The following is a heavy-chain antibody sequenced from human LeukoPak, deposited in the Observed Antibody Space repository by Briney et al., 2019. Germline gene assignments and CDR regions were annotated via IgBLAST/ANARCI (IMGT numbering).Heavy chain of an antibody. CDR3: ARVPYYDFWSGYQAPYYFDY. J-gene: IGHJ4*02. D-gene: IGHD3-3*01. Sequence: SVKVSCKASGYTFTDYYIHWVRQAPGQGLEWMGGIIPIFGTANYAQKFQGRVTITADESTSTAYMELSSLRSEDTAVYYCARVPYYDFWSGYQAPYYFDYWGQGTLVTVSS. CDR2: IIPIFGTA. V-gene: IGHV1-69*13. CDR1: GYTFTDYY.